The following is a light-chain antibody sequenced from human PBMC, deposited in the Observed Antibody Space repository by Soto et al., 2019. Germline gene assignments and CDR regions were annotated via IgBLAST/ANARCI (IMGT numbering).Light chain of an antibody. CDR1: QSVSRTL. Sequence: EIVLTQSPGTLSLSPGERATLSCRASQSVSRTLFAWYQQKPGQAPRLLIYAASSRGTGIPDRFSGSGSGTDFTLTISRLEPEDFAVYYCQYYGDFLLTFGGGTLVDIK. CDR3: QYYGDFLLT. J-gene: IGKJ4*01. CDR2: AAS. V-gene: IGKV3-20*01.